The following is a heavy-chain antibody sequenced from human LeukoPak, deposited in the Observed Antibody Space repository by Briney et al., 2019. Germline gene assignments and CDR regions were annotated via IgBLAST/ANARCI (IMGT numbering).Heavy chain of an antibody. CDR1: GGSFSGYF. CDR2: INHRGST. Sequence: PSETLSLTCAVYGGSFSGYFWSWIRQPPGKGLEWIGEINHRGSTNYNPSLESRVTISVDTSKNQFSLKLSSVTAADTAVYYCARDLTTATIIWGPGALVTVSS. V-gene: IGHV4-34*01. CDR3: ARDLTTATII. D-gene: IGHD4-17*01. J-gene: IGHJ4*02.